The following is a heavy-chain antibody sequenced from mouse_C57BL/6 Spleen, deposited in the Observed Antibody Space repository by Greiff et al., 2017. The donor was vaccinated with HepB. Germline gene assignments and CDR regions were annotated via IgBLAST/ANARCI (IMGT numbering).Heavy chain of an antibody. CDR1: GYTFTDYY. D-gene: IGHD1-1*01. Sequence: VQLQQSGPELVKPGASVKISCKASGYTFTDYYMNWVKQSHGKSLEWIGDINPNNGGTSYNQKFKGKATLTVDKSSSTAYMELRSLTSEDSAVYYCARSTTVVVPGFAYWGQGTLVTVSA. CDR2: INPNNGGT. J-gene: IGHJ3*01. V-gene: IGHV1-26*01. CDR3: ARSTTVVVPGFAY.